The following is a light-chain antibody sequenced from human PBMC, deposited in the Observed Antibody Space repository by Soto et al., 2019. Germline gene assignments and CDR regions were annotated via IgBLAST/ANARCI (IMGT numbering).Light chain of an antibody. V-gene: IGKV3-15*01. Sequence: VMTQSPATLSVSPGERATLSCRASQSVSSSLAWYQQKPGQAPRLLIYGASTRATGIPARFSGSGSGTEFTLTISSLQSEDFAVYYCQQYNNWWTFGQGTKVDIK. CDR2: GAS. CDR3: QQYNNWWT. CDR1: QSVSSS. J-gene: IGKJ1*01.